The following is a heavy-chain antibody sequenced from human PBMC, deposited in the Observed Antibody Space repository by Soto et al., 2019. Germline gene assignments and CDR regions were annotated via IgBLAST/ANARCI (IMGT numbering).Heavy chain of an antibody. J-gene: IGHJ5*02. D-gene: IGHD3-22*01. CDR1: GFTVSSNY. CDR2: IYSGGST. Sequence: GGSLRLSCAASGFTVSSNYMSWVRQAPGKGLEWVSVIYSGGSTYYADSVKGRFTISRDNSKNTLYLQMNSLRAEDTAVYYCARGDYYDSSGSPPNWFDPWGQGTLVTVSS. V-gene: IGHV3-53*01. CDR3: ARGDYYDSSGSPPNWFDP.